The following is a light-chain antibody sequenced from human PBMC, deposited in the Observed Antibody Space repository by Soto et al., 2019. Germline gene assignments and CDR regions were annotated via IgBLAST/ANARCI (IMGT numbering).Light chain of an antibody. Sequence: EIVLTQSPGTLSLSPGERATLSCRASQSVSSSYLAWYQQKPGQAPRLLIYGASSRATGIPDRFSGSGSGTDFTITISRLEPEDFAVYYCQQYGSSPTWTFGQGTKVEIK. CDR3: QQYGSSPTWT. CDR1: QSVSSSY. CDR2: GAS. V-gene: IGKV3-20*01. J-gene: IGKJ1*01.